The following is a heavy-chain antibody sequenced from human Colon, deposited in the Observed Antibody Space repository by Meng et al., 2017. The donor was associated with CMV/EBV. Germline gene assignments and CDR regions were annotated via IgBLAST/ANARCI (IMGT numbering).Heavy chain of an antibody. CDR2: VYPDDSKT. V-gene: IGHV5-51*01. J-gene: IGHJ4*02. Sequence: GGSLRLSCKASGYTFRTYWIGWVRQRPGKGLEWMGIVYPDDSKTKYSPSFQGQVTISVDKSISTASLQWSSLKASDTAIYYCARQIPSTPTSLTGNFDLWGQGTVVTVSS. D-gene: IGHD1-14*01. CDR1: GYTFRTYW. CDR3: ARQIPSTPTSLTGNFDL.